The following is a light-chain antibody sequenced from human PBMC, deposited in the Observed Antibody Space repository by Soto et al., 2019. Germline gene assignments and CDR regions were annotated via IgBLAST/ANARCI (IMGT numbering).Light chain of an antibody. Sequence: SYELTQPPSVSVAPGKTARITCGGNNIGSKSVHWYQQKPGQAPVLVIYYDSDRPSGIPERVSGSNSGNTATLTISRVEAGDEADYYCQVWDSSSDQAVVFGGGTKLTVL. CDR1: NIGSKS. J-gene: IGLJ2*01. V-gene: IGLV3-21*04. CDR3: QVWDSSSDQAVV. CDR2: YDS.